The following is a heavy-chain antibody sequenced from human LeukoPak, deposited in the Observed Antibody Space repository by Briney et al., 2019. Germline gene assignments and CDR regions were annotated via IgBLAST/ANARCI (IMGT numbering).Heavy chain of an antibody. J-gene: IGHJ4*02. CDR3: ARTDIAAAGPFDY. D-gene: IGHD6-13*01. CDR1: GGSISSGDYY. Sequence: SETLSLTCTVSGGSISSGDYYWSWIRQPPGKGLEWIGYIYYSGSTYYNPSLKSRVTISVDTSKNQFSLKLSSVTAADTAAYYCARTDIAAAGPFDYWGQGTLVTVSS. V-gene: IGHV4-30-4*01. CDR2: IYYSGST.